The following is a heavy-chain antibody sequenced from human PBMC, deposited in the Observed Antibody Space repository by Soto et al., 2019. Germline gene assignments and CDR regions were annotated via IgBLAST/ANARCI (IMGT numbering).Heavy chain of an antibody. D-gene: IGHD2-15*01. CDR3: TRLGYCGPGSCHYDWYFGL. J-gene: IGHJ2*01. Sequence: SLRLSCAASGFTFSSYWMSWVRQAPGKGLEWVANIKQDGTETFYVDSVKGRFTISRDNAKNSLYLQINSLRAEDTAVFYCTRLGYCGPGSCHYDWYFGLWGRGTLVTVSS. V-gene: IGHV3-7*01. CDR2: IKQDGTET. CDR1: GFTFSSYW.